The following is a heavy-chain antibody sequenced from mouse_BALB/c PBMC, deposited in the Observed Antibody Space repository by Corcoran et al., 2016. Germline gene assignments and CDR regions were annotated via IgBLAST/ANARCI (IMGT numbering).Heavy chain of an antibody. CDR2: INTYTGEP. CDR3: AREPYAMDY. Sequence: QIQLVQYGPELKKTGETVMISCKNSGYTFTSYGMNCVKQGPGEGLQWMGWINTYTGEPTYADDDKVRFAFSFETAASTAYLQINNLKNEDMATYFCAREPYAMDYWGQGTSVAVSS. CDR1: GYTFTSYG. V-gene: IGHV9-1*02. J-gene: IGHJ4*01.